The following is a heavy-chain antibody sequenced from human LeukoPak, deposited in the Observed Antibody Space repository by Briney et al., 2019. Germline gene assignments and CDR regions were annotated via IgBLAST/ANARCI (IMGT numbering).Heavy chain of an antibody. CDR1: GFIFSSFG. V-gene: IGHV3-33*05. D-gene: IGHD3-22*01. CDR3: ASDLYPPRGYYDSSGYYPYYFDY. J-gene: IGHJ4*02. CDR2: IQDDESNK. Sequence: GGSLRLSCAASGFIFSSFGMHWVRQAPGKGLEWVAFIQDDESNKFYADSAKGRFTISRDNAKNSLYLQMNSLRAEDTAVYYCASDLYPPRGYYDSSGYYPYYFDYWGQGTLVTVSS.